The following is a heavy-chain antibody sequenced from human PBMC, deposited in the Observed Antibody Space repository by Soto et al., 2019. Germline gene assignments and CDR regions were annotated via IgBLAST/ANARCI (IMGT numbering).Heavy chain of an antibody. CDR1: GFSLTTSLVV. J-gene: IGHJ3*01. V-gene: IGHV2-5*01. Sequence: RPTRVHPTQTLTLTCTFSGFSLTTSLVVVGLILQPPGKALEWLALIYWNDDERYSPSLRSRLTITKDTSKNQVVLTMTNMDAVDTATYYCAPSRRSSGDAFDFWGQGKMVTVSS. CDR3: APSRRSSGDAFDF. CDR2: IYWNDDE. D-gene: IGHD6-6*01.